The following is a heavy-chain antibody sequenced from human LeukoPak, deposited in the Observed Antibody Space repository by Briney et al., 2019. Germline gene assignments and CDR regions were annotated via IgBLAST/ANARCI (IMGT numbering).Heavy chain of an antibody. Sequence: GASVKVSCKASGYTFTNYGISWVRQAPGQGLEWMGWISAYNANTNYAQKLQGRVTMTTDTSTSTAFMELRSLRTDDTAVYYCARGTTADIDYWGQGTLVSVSS. V-gene: IGHV1-18*01. CDR2: ISAYNANT. D-gene: IGHD5-12*01. J-gene: IGHJ4*02. CDR1: GYTFTNYG. CDR3: ARGTTADIDY.